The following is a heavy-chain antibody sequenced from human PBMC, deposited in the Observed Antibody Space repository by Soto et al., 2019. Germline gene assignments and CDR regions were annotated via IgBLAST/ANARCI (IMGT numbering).Heavy chain of an antibody. CDR2: INAGNGNT. J-gene: IGHJ4*02. V-gene: IGHV1-3*01. CDR1: GYTFTSYA. Sequence: QVQLVQSGAEVKKPGASVKVSCKASGYTFTSYAIHWVRQAPGQRLEWMAWINAGNGNTRYSRKFQDRVTLTRDTSASTANMDLSRQTPEATALYYCARRGHVALIIDWGQGTLVTVSS. CDR3: ARRGHVALIID. D-gene: IGHD3-22*01.